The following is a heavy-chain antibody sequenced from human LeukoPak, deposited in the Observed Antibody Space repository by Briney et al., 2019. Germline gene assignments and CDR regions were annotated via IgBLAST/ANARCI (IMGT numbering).Heavy chain of an antibody. CDR2: ISYDGSNK. J-gene: IGHJ6*02. CDR3: AKDWEDIVVVPAAQTHYYYYGMDV. V-gene: IGHV3-30*18. CDR1: GFTFSSYG. Sequence: GGSLRLSCAASGFTFSSYGMHWVRQAPGKGLEWVAVISYDGSNKYYADSVKGRFTISRDNSKNTLYLQMNSLRAEDTAVYYCAKDWEDIVVVPAAQTHYYYYGMDVWGQGATVTVSS. D-gene: IGHD2-2*01.